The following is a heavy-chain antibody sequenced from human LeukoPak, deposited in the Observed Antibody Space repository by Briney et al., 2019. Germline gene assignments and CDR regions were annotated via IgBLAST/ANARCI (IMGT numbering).Heavy chain of an antibody. J-gene: IGHJ4*02. CDR3: ARDFLSCTGGSCYSNN. Sequence: TGGSLRLPCVASGFTFNRCPMSWVRQAPGKGLEWVSSIEASGENTYYADSVKGRFTMSRDNSKNTLYLQMNSLRGDDSAIFYCARDFLSCTGGSCYSNNWGQGTLVTVSS. CDR1: GFTFNRCP. D-gene: IGHD2-15*01. CDR2: IEASGENT. V-gene: IGHV3-23*01.